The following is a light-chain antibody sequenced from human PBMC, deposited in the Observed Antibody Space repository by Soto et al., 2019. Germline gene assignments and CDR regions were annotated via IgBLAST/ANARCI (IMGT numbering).Light chain of an antibody. J-gene: IGKJ1*01. CDR2: AAS. CDR3: QQYNNWPRT. Sequence: EVVMTQSPATLSVSPGERANLSCRASQNVSSNLAWFQQKPGQAPRLLIYAASTRVTGLPAMFSGSASGSVFTLTISSLQSEDSGIFYCQQYNNWPRTFGQGTNVEI. V-gene: IGKV3-15*01. CDR1: QNVSSN.